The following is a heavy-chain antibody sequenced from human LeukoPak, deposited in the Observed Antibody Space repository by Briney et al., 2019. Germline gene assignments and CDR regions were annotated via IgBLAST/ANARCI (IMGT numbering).Heavy chain of an antibody. CDR2: ISSSGSDK. CDR1: GFPFSDHE. V-gene: IGHV3-48*03. CDR3: ARRASGAFAI. J-gene: IGHJ3*02. Sequence: PGGSPRLSCAASGFPFSDHEMNWVRQAPRKGLEWVSYISSSGSDKYYPDSVKGRFTISRDNAKNSLYLQMNSLRAEDTAVYYCARRASGAFAIWGQGTKVTVSS.